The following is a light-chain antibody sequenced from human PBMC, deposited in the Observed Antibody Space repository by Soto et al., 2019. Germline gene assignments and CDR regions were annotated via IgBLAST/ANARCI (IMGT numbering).Light chain of an antibody. CDR1: QSVSSN. CDR2: GAS. CDR3: QQYNNWPPEET. V-gene: IGKV3-15*01. Sequence: EIVMTQSPATLSVSPGERATLSCRASQSVSSNLAWYQQKPGQAPRLLIYGASTRATGIPARFSGSGSGTEFTLTISSLQSEDLAVYYCQQYNNWPPEETFGQGTKVDIK. J-gene: IGKJ1*01.